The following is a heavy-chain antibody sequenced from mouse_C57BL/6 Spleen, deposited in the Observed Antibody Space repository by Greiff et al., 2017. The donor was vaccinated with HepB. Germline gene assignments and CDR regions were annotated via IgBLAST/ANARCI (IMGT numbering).Heavy chain of an antibody. V-gene: IGHV5-9-1*02. CDR3: TRAYYSNYGNYFDY. Sequence: EVQRVESGEGLVKPGGSLKLSCAASGFTFSSYAMSWVRQTPEKRLEWVAYISSGGDYIYYADTVKGRFTISRDNARNTLYLQMSSLKSEDTAMYYCTRAYYSNYGNYFDYWGQGTTLTVSS. J-gene: IGHJ2*01. D-gene: IGHD2-5*01. CDR2: ISSGGDYI. CDR1: GFTFSSYA.